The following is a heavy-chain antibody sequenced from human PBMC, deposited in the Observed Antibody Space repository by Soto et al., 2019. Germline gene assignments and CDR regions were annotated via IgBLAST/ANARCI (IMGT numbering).Heavy chain of an antibody. D-gene: IGHD2-8*02. J-gene: IGHJ4*02. Sequence: KVSCEGSGYSFAGYLINWVRHKPGKCRGWMGRIGPSDSRTSYSRSFRAHVTISATKYVTTVFPQWSTLRASDLAMYYCAGDISASDTGPNFQNYLDYWGQGPLVTVSS. V-gene: IGHV5-10-1*01. CDR3: AGDISASDTGPNFQNYLDY. CDR1: GYSFAGYL. CDR2: IGPSDSRT.